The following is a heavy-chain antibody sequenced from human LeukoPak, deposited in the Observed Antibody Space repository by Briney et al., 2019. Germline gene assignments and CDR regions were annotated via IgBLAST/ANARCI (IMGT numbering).Heavy chain of an antibody. J-gene: IGHJ4*02. Sequence: AGGSLRLSCVASGFTLSSYGMHWVRQAPGKGLEWVAVISYDGSKKYYADSVKGRFTISRDNSKNTLYLQMNSLRAEDTALYYCAKDLDYYNAGSYYPDYWGQGTLVTVSS. V-gene: IGHV3-30*18. CDR2: ISYDGSKK. D-gene: IGHD3-10*01. CDR3: AKDLDYYNAGSYYPDY. CDR1: GFTLSSYG.